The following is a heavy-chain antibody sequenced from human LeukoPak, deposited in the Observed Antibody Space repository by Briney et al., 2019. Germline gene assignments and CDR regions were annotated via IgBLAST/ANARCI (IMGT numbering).Heavy chain of an antibody. CDR2: ISSNSGDL. J-gene: IGHJ6*04. V-gene: IGHV3-21*01. CDR3: ARDSFAGGDFWSGYSPFGMDV. Sequence: GESLRLSCTASRFSFSTYSMNWVRQAPGKGLEWVSCISSNSGDLYYADSVKGRFTISRDNSKNTLYLQMNSLRAGDTAVYYCARDSFAGGDFWSGYSPFGMDVWGKGTTVTVSS. CDR1: RFSFSTYS. D-gene: IGHD3-3*01.